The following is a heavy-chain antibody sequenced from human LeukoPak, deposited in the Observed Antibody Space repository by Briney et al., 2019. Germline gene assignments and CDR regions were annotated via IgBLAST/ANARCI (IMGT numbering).Heavy chain of an antibody. CDR3: ATLGYSYGTDY. CDR1: GDSISSGNYY. D-gene: IGHD5-18*01. Sequence: SETLSLTCTVSGDSISSGNYYWTWIRQPAGKGLEWIGRIYTSGSTNYNPSLKSRVAISVDTSKNQFSLKLSSVTAADTAVYYCATLGYSYGTDYWGQGTLVTVSS. CDR2: IYTSGST. V-gene: IGHV4-61*02. J-gene: IGHJ4*02.